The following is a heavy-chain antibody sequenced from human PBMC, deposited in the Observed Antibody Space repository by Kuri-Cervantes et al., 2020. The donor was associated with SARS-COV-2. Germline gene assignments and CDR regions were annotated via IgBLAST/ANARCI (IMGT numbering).Heavy chain of an antibody. Sequence: GGSLRLSCAASGFTFISTAMHWVRQAPGKGLEWVAVISYDGSTKYYADSMKGRFTISRDNSKDTLSLQMNSLRAEDTALYYCVKDRQGLGYSGMDVWGPGATVTVSS. CDR1: GFTFISTA. D-gene: IGHD2-21*01. J-gene: IGHJ6*01. CDR3: VKDRQGLGYSGMDV. CDR2: ISYDGSTK. V-gene: IGHV3-30*18.